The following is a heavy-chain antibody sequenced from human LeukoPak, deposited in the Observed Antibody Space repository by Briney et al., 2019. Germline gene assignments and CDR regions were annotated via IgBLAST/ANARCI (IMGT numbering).Heavy chain of an antibody. J-gene: IGHJ4*02. CDR3: AREKIYGDYDY. V-gene: IGHV3-9*01. CDR1: GFTFDDYA. CDR2: ISWNSGSI. D-gene: IGHD4-17*01. Sequence: GGSLRLSCAASGFTFDDYAMHWVRQAPGKGLEWVSGISWNSGSIGYADSVKGRFTISRDNAKNSLYLQMNSLRAEDTAVYYCAREKIYGDYDYWGQGTLVTVSS.